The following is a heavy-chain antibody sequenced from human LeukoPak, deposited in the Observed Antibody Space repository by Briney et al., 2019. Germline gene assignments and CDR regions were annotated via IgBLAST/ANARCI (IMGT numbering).Heavy chain of an antibody. Sequence: SETLSLTCTVSGGSISSSSYYWGWIRQPPGKGLEWIVSIYYSGSTYYNPSLKSRATISVDTSKNQFSLKLSSVTAADTAVYYCARAGGPTYYYDSSGITGGSDWGQGTLVTVSS. CDR3: ARAGGPTYYYDSSGITGGSD. CDR2: IYYSGST. V-gene: IGHV4-39*07. CDR1: GGSISSSSYY. D-gene: IGHD3-22*01. J-gene: IGHJ4*02.